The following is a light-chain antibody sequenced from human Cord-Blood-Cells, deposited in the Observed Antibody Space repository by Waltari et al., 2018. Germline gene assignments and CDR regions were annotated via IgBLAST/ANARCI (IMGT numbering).Light chain of an antibody. CDR1: QSINSY. V-gene: IGKV1-39*01. CDR3: QQSYSTSIT. Sequence: DIQMTQSPSSLSESVGDRVTITCRASQSINSYLNWYQQKPGKAPKLLIYAAFSLQSGVPSRFSGSGSGTDFTLTISSLQPEDFATDYCQQSYSTSITFGQGTRLEIK. CDR2: AAF. J-gene: IGKJ5*01.